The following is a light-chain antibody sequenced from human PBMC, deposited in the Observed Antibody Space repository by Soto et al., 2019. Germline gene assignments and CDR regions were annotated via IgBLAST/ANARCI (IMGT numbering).Light chain of an antibody. Sequence: QSALNQPASVSGSPGQSITISCTGTRSDIGSYNSIAWYQQHPGKAPRVMIFGVTKRPSVISNRFSGSKSGFTASLTISGLQAEDEAEDFCCSYAGSSTWVFGGGTKLTVL. J-gene: IGLJ3*02. CDR1: RSDIGSYNS. V-gene: IGLV2-23*02. CDR2: GVT. CDR3: CSYAGSSTWV.